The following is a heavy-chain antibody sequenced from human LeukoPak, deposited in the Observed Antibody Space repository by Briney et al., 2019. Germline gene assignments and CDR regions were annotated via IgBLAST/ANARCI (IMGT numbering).Heavy chain of an antibody. CDR1: EFSVGSNY. CDR2: IYSGGST. V-gene: IGHV3-66*01. CDR3: AKDWNWAIDY. D-gene: IGHD1-7*01. J-gene: IGHJ4*02. Sequence: PGGSLRLSCAASEFSVGSNYMTWVRQAPGKGLEWVSLIYSGGSTYYADSVKGRFTISRDNSKNTLYLQMNNLRVEDMAVLYCAKDWNWAIDYWGQGTLVTVSS.